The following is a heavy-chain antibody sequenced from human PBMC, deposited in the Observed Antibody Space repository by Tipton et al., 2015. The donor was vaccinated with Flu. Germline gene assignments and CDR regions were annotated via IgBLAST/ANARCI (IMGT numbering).Heavy chain of an antibody. V-gene: IGHV4-38-2*02. CDR2: VHRSGNG. CDR1: GDSIGSPYF. J-gene: IGHJ6*02. Sequence: TLSLTCSVSGDSIGSPYFWGWIRKPPGGGLEWIGNVHRSGNGYYKPSLKSRVSISVDTSKNQFSLRLNGVTGADTAVYYCAREGPYFYGMDVWGQGTTVTVSS. CDR3: AREGPYFYGMDV.